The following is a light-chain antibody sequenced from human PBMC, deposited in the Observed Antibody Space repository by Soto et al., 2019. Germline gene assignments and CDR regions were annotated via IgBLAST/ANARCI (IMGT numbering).Light chain of an antibody. CDR1: SSDVGGYNY. J-gene: IGLJ1*01. CDR3: RSYPSSSTHV. CDR2: DVS. Sequence: QSALTQPASVSGSPGQSITTSCTGTSSDVGGYNYVSWHQQHPGKVPKLMIYDVSSRPSGVSNRFSGSKSGNTASLTISGLQAEDEADYYCRSYPSSSTHVFGSATKLTVL. V-gene: IGLV2-14*01.